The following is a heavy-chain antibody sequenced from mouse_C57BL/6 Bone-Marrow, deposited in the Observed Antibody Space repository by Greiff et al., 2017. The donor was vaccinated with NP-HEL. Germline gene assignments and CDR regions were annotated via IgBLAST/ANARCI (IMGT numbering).Heavy chain of an antibody. CDR1: GYTFTSYW. CDR2: IDPNSGGT. J-gene: IGHJ3*01. D-gene: IGHD2-2*01. CDR3: ARGRVWLRRRAD. V-gene: IGHV1-72*01. Sequence: QVQLQQPGAELVKPGASVKLSCKASGYTFTSYWMHWVKQRPGRGLAWIGRIDPNSGGTKYNEKFKGKATLTVDKPSSTAYMQLSSLTSEDAAVYDCARGRVWLRRRADWGQGTLVTVSA.